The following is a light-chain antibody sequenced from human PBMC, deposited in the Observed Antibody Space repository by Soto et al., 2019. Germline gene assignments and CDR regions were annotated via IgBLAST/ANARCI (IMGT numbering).Light chain of an antibody. CDR2: DAS. CDR1: QSVSSSY. V-gene: IGKV3-20*01. Sequence: EIVLTQSPGTLSLSPGERATLSCRASQSVSSSYLAWYQQKPCQAPRLLIYDASSRATGIPDRFSGSGSGTDFTLTISRLEPEDVAVYYCQQYGSSLYTFGQGTKLEIK. J-gene: IGKJ2*01. CDR3: QQYGSSLYT.